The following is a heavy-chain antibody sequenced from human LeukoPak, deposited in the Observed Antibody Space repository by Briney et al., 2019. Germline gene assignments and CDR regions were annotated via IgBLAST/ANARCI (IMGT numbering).Heavy chain of an antibody. CDR1: GFIFSDYY. CDR3: ATSGGYCSSSSCLFLDY. V-gene: IGHV3-11*01. D-gene: IGHD2-2*01. J-gene: IGHJ4*02. Sequence: PGGSLRLSCAASGFIFSDYYMSWIRQAPGKGLEWVSYISSSGSTKYYADSVKGRFTISRDNAKNSLYLRMNSLRAEDTAVYYCATSGGYCSSSSCLFLDYWGQGTLVTVSS. CDR2: ISSSGSTK.